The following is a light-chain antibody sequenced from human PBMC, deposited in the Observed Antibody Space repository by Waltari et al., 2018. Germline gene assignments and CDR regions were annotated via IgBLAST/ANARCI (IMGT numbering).Light chain of an antibody. CDR3: QHDYNLPFT. Sequence: IQMTQSPSSLSASVGDRVTVTCRASQSINKELNWYQQKPGRAPTLLIYAASNLQTGASSRFSGSGSGTDFTLTISSLQPGDVATYYCQHDYNLPFTFGPGTKLDIK. CDR2: AAS. CDR1: QSINKE. V-gene: IGKV1-6*01. J-gene: IGKJ3*01.